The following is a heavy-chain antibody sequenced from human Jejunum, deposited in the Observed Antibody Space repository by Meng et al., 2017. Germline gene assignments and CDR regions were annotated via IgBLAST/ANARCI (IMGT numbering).Heavy chain of an antibody. J-gene: IGHJ4*02. CDR2: IFHSGST. CDR1: GGSIPSSNW. CDR3: ARFDISTAGRGDY. V-gene: IGHV4-4*02. D-gene: IGHD6-13*01. Sequence: VDLQVPARGLGKPSGTLSLTCAVSGGSIPSSNWWSWVRQPPGKGLEWIGEIFHSGSTNYNPPLKSRVTISVDKSKNQFSLKVTSVTAADTATYYCARFDISTAGRGDYWGQGILVTVSS.